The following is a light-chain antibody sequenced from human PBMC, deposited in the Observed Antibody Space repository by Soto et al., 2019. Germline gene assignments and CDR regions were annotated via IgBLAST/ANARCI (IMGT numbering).Light chain of an antibody. CDR1: SSNVGGYKF. V-gene: IGLV2-14*03. Sequence: QSALTPPASVSGSPGQSITISCIGISSNVGGYKFVSWYQQHPGKAPKLMIYDVSNRPSGVSNRFSGSKSGNTASLTISGLQAEDEADYYCSSYTSRSTVVFGGGTKLTVL. CDR3: SSYTSRSTVV. J-gene: IGLJ3*02. CDR2: DVS.